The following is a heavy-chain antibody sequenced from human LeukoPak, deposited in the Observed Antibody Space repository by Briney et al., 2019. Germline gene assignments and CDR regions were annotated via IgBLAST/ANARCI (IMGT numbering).Heavy chain of an antibody. V-gene: IGHV1-69*13. CDR2: ITPIFGTA. Sequence: SVKVSCKASGGTFSRFTISWVRQAPGQGFEWMGGITPIFGTANFAQKFQGRVSITADESTSTAFMELSSLRSEDTAVYYCAGESGLESSGYYYAYWGQGTLVTVSS. D-gene: IGHD3-22*01. J-gene: IGHJ4*02. CDR1: GGTFSRFT. CDR3: AGESGLESSGYYYAY.